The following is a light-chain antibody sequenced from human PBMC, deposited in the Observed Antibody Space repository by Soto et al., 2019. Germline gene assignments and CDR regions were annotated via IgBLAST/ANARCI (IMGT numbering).Light chain of an antibody. Sequence: DIQMTQSPSILSASVGDRVTITCRASQSTTNWLAWYQQKPGKAPKLLIYKASSLESGVRARCSGSGAGTEFTLTISSLQPDDFGTYYGQQYNSYSAWTFDQGTKVEIK. V-gene: IGKV1-5*03. CDR1: QSTTNW. J-gene: IGKJ1*01. CDR2: KAS. CDR3: QQYNSYSAWT.